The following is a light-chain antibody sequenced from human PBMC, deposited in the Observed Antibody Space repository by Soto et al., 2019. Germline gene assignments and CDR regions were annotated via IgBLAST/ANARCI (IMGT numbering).Light chain of an antibody. CDR2: DAS. J-gene: IGKJ4*01. CDR3: QQYDNRPPLT. V-gene: IGKV1-33*01. Sequence: DIQMTQSPSSLSASVGDRVTITCQASQDISNYLNWYQQKPGKAPKLLIYDASNLETGVPSRFSGSGSGTDFTFTISSLQPKDIATYYCQQYDNRPPLTFGGGTKVEIK. CDR1: QDISNY.